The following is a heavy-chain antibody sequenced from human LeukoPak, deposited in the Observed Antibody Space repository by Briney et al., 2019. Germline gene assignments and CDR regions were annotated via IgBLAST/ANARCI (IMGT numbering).Heavy chain of an antibody. CDR1: GGSISSYS. J-gene: IGHJ2*01. V-gene: IGHV4-4*07. D-gene: IGHD4-23*01. CDR2: FYTSGTT. Sequence: PSETLSLTCSVSGGSISSYSWNWIRQPAGKGLEWIGRFYTSGTTNYNPSPKSRVTMSIDTSKNQVSLKMRSVTAADTAVYYCARTVVTLDWYFDLWGRGTLVSVSS. CDR3: ARTVVTLDWYFDL.